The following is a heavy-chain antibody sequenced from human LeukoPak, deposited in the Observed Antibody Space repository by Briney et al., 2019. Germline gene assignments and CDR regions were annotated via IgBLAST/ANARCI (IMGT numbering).Heavy chain of an antibody. D-gene: IGHD3-16*02. V-gene: IGHV3-66*01. CDR1: GFTVSSNY. CDR2: IYSGGST. CDR3: ARSPNYDYVWGSYRYLPYFDY. Sequence: GGSLRLSCAASGFTVSSNYMSWVRQAPGKGLEWVSVIYSGGSTYYADSVKGRFTISRDNSKNTLYLQMNSLRAEDTAVYYCARSPNYDYVWGSYRYLPYFDYWGQGTLVTVSS. J-gene: IGHJ4*02.